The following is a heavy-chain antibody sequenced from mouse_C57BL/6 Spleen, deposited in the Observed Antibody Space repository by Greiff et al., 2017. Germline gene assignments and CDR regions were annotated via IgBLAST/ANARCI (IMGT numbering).Heavy chain of an antibody. J-gene: IGHJ3*01. D-gene: IGHD2-2*01. CDR1: GFTFSSYT. Sequence: EVKVVESGGGLVKPGGSLKLSCAASGFTFSSYTMSWVRQTPEKRLEWVATISGGGGNTYYPDSVKGRFTISRDKAKNTLYLQMSSLRSEDTALYYCARHGYDSSWFAYWGQGTLVTVSA. V-gene: IGHV5-9*01. CDR3: ARHGYDSSWFAY. CDR2: ISGGGGNT.